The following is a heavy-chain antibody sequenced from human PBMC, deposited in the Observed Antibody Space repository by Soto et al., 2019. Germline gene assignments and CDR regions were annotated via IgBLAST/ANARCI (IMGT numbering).Heavy chain of an antibody. V-gene: IGHV2-5*02. Sequence: QITLKESGPTLVKPTQTLTLTCTFSGFSLSTSGVGVGWIRQPPGKALEWLALIYWDDDKRYSPSLKSRLTITKDTSKNQVVLTMTNMDPVDTATYYCAHSIFYYYGSGSYVNWFDPWGQGTLVTVSS. D-gene: IGHD3-10*01. J-gene: IGHJ5*02. CDR3: AHSIFYYYGSGSYVNWFDP. CDR2: IYWDDDK. CDR1: GFSLSTSGVG.